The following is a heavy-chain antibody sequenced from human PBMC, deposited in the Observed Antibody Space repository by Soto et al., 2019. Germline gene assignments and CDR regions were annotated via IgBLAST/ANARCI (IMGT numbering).Heavy chain of an antibody. J-gene: IGHJ4*02. V-gene: IGHV3-23*01. CDR1: GLTFSNYA. D-gene: IGHD6-25*01. CDR2: ISGSGGTT. CDR3: AKFFVESGSNSGWPWSFHY. Sequence: EVQLLESGGGLVQPGRSLRVSCAASGLTFSNYAMSWVRQAPGQGLDWVSAISGSGGTTYYADSVKGRLTISRDNSTNTLFLQMNSLRAEDAAVYYCAKFFVESGSNSGWPWSFHYWGQGTLVTVSS.